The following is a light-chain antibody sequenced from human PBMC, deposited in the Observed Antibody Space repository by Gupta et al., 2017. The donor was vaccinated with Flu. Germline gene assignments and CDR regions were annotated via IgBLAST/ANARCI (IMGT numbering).Light chain of an antibody. Sequence: EIVLTQSPATLSLSPGDRAILSCRASQSVNIYLALYQQKPGQPPRLLFFDASKRAAGIPYRFSGSGSGTDLPLTISTLEPEDFAVYYCQQRSGLPMYTFGQGTKLE. CDR2: DAS. J-gene: IGKJ2*01. CDR3: QQRSGLPMYT. V-gene: IGKV3-11*01. CDR1: QSVNIY.